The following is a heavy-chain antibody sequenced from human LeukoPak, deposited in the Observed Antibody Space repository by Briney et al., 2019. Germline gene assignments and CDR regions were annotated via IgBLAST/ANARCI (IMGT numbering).Heavy chain of an antibody. Sequence: ASVKVSCKASGYTFTGYYMHWVRPAPGRGLEWMGWINPNRGGTNYAQKFQGRVTMTRDTSISTAYMELSTLRSDDTAVYYCARDHYYDRSGVLGWFDPWGQGTLVTVSS. V-gene: IGHV1-2*02. D-gene: IGHD3-22*01. CDR1: GYTFTGYY. J-gene: IGHJ5*02. CDR2: INPNRGGT. CDR3: ARDHYYDRSGVLGWFDP.